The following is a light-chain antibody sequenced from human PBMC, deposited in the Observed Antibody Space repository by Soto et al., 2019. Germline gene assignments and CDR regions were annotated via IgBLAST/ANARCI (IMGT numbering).Light chain of an antibody. Sequence: DIQMTQSPSSLSASVGDRVTITCRASQSISSYLNWYQQKPGKAPKLLIYDASSLQGGVPSRFSGSGSGTDFTLAISSLQPEDFATYYCQHSYSPPRTFGQGTKLEIK. J-gene: IGKJ2*02. V-gene: IGKV1-39*01. CDR3: QHSYSPPRT. CDR1: QSISSY. CDR2: DAS.